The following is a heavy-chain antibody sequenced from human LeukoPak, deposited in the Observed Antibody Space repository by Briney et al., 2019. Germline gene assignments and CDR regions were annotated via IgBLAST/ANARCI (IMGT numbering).Heavy chain of an antibody. CDR2: ISSSSSYI. D-gene: IGHD3-22*01. Sequence: GGSLRLSCAASGFTFSSYIMNWVRQAPGKGLEWVSSISSSSSYIYYADSVKGRFTISRDNAKNSLYLQMNSLRAEDTAVYYCARDYYDSSGYYHSWGQGTLVTVSS. CDR1: GFTFSSYI. CDR3: ARDYYDSSGYYHS. J-gene: IGHJ5*02. V-gene: IGHV3-21*01.